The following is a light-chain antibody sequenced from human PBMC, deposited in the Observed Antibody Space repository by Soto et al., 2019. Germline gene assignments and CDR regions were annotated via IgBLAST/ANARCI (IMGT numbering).Light chain of an antibody. CDR1: QSVLYSSNNKNY. CDR2: WAS. J-gene: IGKJ2*01. CDR3: QQYGSSPFT. V-gene: IGKV4-1*01. Sequence: DIVMTQSPDSLAVSLGERATINCKSSQSVLYSSNNKNYLAWYQQKPGQPPKLLIYWASARESGVPDRFSGSGSGTEFTLTISRLESEDFAVYYCQQYGSSPFTFGQGTNLEIK.